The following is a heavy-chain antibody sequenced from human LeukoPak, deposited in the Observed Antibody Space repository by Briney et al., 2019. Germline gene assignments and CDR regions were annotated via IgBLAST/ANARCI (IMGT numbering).Heavy chain of an antibody. V-gene: IGHV4-4*07. J-gene: IGHJ6*03. CDR3: ARSARFNYFYMDV. CDR1: GGSIIGSF. CDR2: IYASGSI. Sequence: SETLSLTCTVSGGSIIGSFWTWIRQPAGKGLEYIGRIYASGSIDYNPSLKSRVTMSVDTSNNQFSLNLTSVTAADTALYFCARSARFNYFYMDVWGKGTSVTVSS. D-gene: IGHD2-15*01.